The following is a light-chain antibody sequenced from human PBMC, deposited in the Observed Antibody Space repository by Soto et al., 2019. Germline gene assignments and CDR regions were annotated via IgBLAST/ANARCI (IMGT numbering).Light chain of an antibody. V-gene: IGLV2-8*01. CDR2: EVN. J-gene: IGLJ2*01. CDR3: SSSAGTKNMV. CDR1: SSDVGTSKY. Sequence: QSALTQPPSASGSPGQSVTISCTGTSSDVGTSKYVSWYRQHPSKAPKLLIYEVNKRPSGVPDRFSGSKSGSTASLTVSGLQAEDEADYYCSSSAGTKNMVFGGGTKLTVL.